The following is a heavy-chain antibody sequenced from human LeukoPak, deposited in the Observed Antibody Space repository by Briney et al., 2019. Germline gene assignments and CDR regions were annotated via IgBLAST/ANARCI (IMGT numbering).Heavy chain of an antibody. V-gene: IGHV3-21*01. CDR3: APTIGAAYFDY. CDR1: GFTFSSYS. J-gene: IGHJ4*02. CDR2: ISSSSYI. D-gene: IGHD3-10*01. Sequence: PGGSLRLSCAASGFTFSSYSMNWVRQAPGKGLEWVSSISSSSYIYYADSVKGRFTIPRDNAKNSLYLQMNSLRAEDTAVYYCAPTIGAAYFDYWGQGTLVTVSS.